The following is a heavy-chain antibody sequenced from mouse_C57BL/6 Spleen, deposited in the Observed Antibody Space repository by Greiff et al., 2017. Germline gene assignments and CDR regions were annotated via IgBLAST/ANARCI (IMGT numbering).Heavy chain of an antibody. CDR1: GFTFSSYT. Sequence: EVKLMESGGGLVKPGGSLKLSCAASGFTFSSYTMSWVRQTPEKRLEWVATISGGGGNTSYQDRVKGRFTISRDNAKNTQYLPMSSLRSEDTALYYCARQKGNYDAMDYWGQGTSVTVSS. D-gene: IGHD2-1*01. CDR3: ARQKGNYDAMDY. J-gene: IGHJ4*01. CDR2: ISGGGGNT. V-gene: IGHV5-9*01.